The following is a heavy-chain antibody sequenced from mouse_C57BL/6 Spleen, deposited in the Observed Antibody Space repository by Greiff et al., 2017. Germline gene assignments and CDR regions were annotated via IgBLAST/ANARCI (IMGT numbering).Heavy chain of an antibody. CDR3: ARGDTTIAPSC. D-gene: IGHD1-1*01. V-gene: IGHV1-26*01. Sequence: EVQLQQSGPELVKPGASVKISCKASGYTFTDYYMNWVKQSHGKSLEWIGDINPNNGGTSYNQKFKGKATLTVDKSSSTAYMELRSLTSEDSAVYCCARGDTTIAPSCWGQGTTLTVSS. J-gene: IGHJ2*01. CDR1: GYTFTDYY. CDR2: INPNNGGT.